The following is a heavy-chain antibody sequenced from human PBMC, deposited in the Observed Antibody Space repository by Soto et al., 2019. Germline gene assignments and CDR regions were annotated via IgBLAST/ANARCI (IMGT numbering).Heavy chain of an antibody. J-gene: IGHJ5*02. CDR3: ARDTIIAAAAPYNWFDP. D-gene: IGHD6-13*01. CDR2: IISILDTV. V-gene: IGHV1-69*08. Sequence: EASVKVSCKASGGTFSSYTISWVRQAPGQGLEWMGRIISILDTVNYAQKFQGRVTITADKSMSTAYMELSSLRSEDTAIYYCARDTIIAAAAPYNWFDPWGQGTLVTVSS. CDR1: GGTFSSYT.